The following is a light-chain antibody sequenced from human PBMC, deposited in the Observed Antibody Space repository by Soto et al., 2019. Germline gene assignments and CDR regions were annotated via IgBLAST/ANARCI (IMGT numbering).Light chain of an antibody. V-gene: IGLV2-14*01. J-gene: IGLJ1*01. Sequence: QSALTQPASVSGSPGQSITISCTGTSSDVGGYNYVSWYQQHPGKAPKLMIYEVSNRPSGVSNRFSGSKSGDTASLTISGLQAGDEADYYCCSYSTSNTHNYVFGTGTKLTVL. CDR1: SSDVGGYNY. CDR2: EVS. CDR3: CSYSTSNTHNYV.